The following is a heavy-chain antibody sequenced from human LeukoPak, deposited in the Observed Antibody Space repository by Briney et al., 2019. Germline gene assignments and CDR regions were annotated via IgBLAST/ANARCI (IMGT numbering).Heavy chain of an antibody. CDR1: GFTVSSNS. J-gene: IGHJ3*02. CDR2: ISSSSSYI. CDR3: ARDMGQLPPAAAFDI. Sequence: GGSLRLSCTVSGFTVSSNSMSWVRQAPGKGLEWVSSISSSSSYIYYADSVKGRFTISRDNAKNSLYLQMNSLRAEDTAVYYCARDMGQLPPAAAFDIWGQGTMVTVSS. V-gene: IGHV3-21*01. D-gene: IGHD2-2*01.